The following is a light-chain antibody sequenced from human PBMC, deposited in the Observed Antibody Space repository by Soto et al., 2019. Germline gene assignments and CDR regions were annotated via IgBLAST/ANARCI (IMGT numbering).Light chain of an antibody. J-gene: IGLJ2*01. CDR2: EDT. CDR1: TLGSKF. Sequence: SYELTQPPSVSVSPGQTANITCSGNTLGSKFVFWYQQKAVQSPMVVIYEDTKRPSGIPERFSGSNSGNTATLTISGTQAMDEADFYCHAWDSGTVVFGGGTKVTVL. V-gene: IGLV3-1*01. CDR3: HAWDSGTVV.